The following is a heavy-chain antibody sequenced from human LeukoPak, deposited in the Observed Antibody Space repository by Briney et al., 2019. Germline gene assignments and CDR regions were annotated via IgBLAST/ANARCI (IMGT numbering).Heavy chain of an antibody. J-gene: IGHJ3*02. Sequence: SETLSLTCTVSGGSISSYYWSWIRQPPGKGLEWIGYIYYSGSTNYNPSLKSRVTISVDTSKNQLSLKLSSVTAADTAVYYCARVLSSGWYGAFDIWGQGTMVTVSS. CDR2: IYYSGST. CDR1: GGSISSYY. CDR3: ARVLSSGWYGAFDI. V-gene: IGHV4-59*01. D-gene: IGHD6-19*01.